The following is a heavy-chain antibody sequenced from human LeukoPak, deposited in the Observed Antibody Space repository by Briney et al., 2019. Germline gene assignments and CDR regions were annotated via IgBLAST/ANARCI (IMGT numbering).Heavy chain of an antibody. V-gene: IGHV1-2*02. CDR1: GYTFTGYY. CDR3: ARVDYYDSSGYYYRIDY. J-gene: IGHJ4*02. D-gene: IGHD3-22*01. Sequence: GASVTVSCTASGYTFTGYYMHWVRQAPAQGLEWMGWVNPNSGGTNYAQKFQGRVIMTRDTSISTAYMELSRLRSDDTAVYYCARVDYYDSSGYYYRIDYWGQGTLVTVSS. CDR2: VNPNSGGT.